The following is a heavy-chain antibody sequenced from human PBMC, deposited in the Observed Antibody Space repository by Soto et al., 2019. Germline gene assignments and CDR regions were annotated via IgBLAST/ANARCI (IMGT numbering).Heavy chain of an antibody. CDR3: ARDRQQLVQGAFDI. CDR1: GFTFISYG. CDR2: IWYDGSNK. J-gene: IGHJ3*02. Sequence: WGSLRLSCAASGFTFISYGIHWFRQSPVKGLEWVAVIWYDGSNKYYADSVKGRFTISRDNSKNTLYLQMNSLRAEDTAVYYCARDRQQLVQGAFDIWGQGTMVTVS. D-gene: IGHD6-13*01. V-gene: IGHV3-33*01.